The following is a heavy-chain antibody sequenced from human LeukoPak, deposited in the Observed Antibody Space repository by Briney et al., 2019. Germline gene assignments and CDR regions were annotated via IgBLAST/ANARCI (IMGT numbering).Heavy chain of an antibody. V-gene: IGHV4-39*07. Sequence: SPETLSLTCTVSGGSISSYYWGWVRQPPGKGLEWIGNIFYSGSTYYSPSLKSRVTISLDTSRNQFSLKLNSVTAADTAVYYCAKSNGYGLVDIWGQGTMVTVSS. CDR1: GGSISSYY. J-gene: IGHJ3*02. D-gene: IGHD3-10*01. CDR3: AKSNGYGLVDI. CDR2: IFYSGST.